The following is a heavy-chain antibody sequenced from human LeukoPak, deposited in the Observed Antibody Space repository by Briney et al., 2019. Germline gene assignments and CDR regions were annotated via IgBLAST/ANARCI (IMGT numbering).Heavy chain of an antibody. CDR2: IDLIGST. CDR1: GYSISSGYF. V-gene: IGHV4-38-2*02. CDR3: ARVPHCSSTTRCYLGGHHMDV. J-gene: IGHJ6*03. Sequence: SATLSVTCNVSGYSISSGYFSGWLRQPPRKGLECIGIIDLIGSTSYNPSLQGRVTISVDASTNQFSLELSSVTSADTAVYYCARVPHCSSTTRCYLGGHHMDVWGKGTTVAVSS. D-gene: IGHD2-2*01.